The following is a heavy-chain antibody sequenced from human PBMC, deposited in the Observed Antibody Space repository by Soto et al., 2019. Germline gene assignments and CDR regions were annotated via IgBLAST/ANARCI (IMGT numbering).Heavy chain of an antibody. Sequence: QVQLQESGPGLVKPSETLSLTCSVSGGSIGSYYWSWIRQPPGKGLEWIGYIYYSGSTNYNPSLKXRVTISVDTSKNQFSLKLSSGTAADTAVYYCARGGWRQIDYWGQGTLVTVSS. CDR2: IYYSGST. J-gene: IGHJ4*02. D-gene: IGHD3-3*01. CDR3: ARGGWRQIDY. CDR1: GGSIGSYY. V-gene: IGHV4-59*12.